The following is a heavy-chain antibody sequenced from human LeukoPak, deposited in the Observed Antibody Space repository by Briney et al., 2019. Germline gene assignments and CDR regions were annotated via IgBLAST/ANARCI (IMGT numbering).Heavy chain of an antibody. D-gene: IGHD3-10*01. CDR3: AREKIVGSYIDY. V-gene: IGHV4-34*01. CDR2: INHSGST. CDR1: GGSFSGYY. Sequence: PSETLSLTCAVYGGSFSGYYWSWIRQPPGKGLEWIGEINHSGSTNYNPSLKSRVTISVDTSKNQFSLKLSSVTAADTAVYYCAREKIVGSYIDYWGQGTLVTVSS. J-gene: IGHJ4*02.